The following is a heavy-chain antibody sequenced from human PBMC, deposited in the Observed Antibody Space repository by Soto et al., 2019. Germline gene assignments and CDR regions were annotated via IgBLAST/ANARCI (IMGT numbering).Heavy chain of an antibody. V-gene: IGHV4-59*01. CDR3: AREGGGSYGAFDI. CDR2: IFYSGST. Sequence: PSETLSLTCTVPGDSISRYYWSWIGQPPGKGLEWIGYIFYSGSTSYNPSLKSRVTISVDTSKNQFSLNLYSLTSADTAVYYCAREGGGSYGAFDIWGQGTMVTVSS. J-gene: IGHJ3*02. CDR1: GDSISRYY. D-gene: IGHD1-26*01.